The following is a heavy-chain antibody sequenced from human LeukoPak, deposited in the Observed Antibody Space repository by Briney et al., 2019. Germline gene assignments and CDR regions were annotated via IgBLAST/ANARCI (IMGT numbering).Heavy chain of an antibody. CDR2: INHSGST. V-gene: IGHV4-34*01. J-gene: IGHJ5*02. D-gene: IGHD5-12*01. Sequence: SETLSLTCAVYGGSFSGYYWSWIRQPPGKGLEWIGEINHSGSTNYNPSLKSRVTISVDTSKNQFSLKLSSVTAADTAVYYCASPLPSGAAWGQGTLVTVSS. CDR3: ASPLPSGAA. CDR1: GGSFSGYY.